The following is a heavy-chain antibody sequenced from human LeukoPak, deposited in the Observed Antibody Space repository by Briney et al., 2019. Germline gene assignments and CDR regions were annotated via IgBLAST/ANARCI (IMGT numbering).Heavy chain of an antibody. CDR3: ARDQGGDGNRAFDI. J-gene: IGHJ3*02. Sequence: ASVKVSCKASGYTFTSYYMHWVRQAPGQGLEWMGRINPNSGGTIYAQKFQVRVTMTRDTSITTVYMELSRLRSDDTAVYYCARDQGGDGNRAFDIWGQGTMVTVSS. V-gene: IGHV1-2*06. CDR2: INPNSGGT. CDR1: GYTFTSYY. D-gene: IGHD2-21*02.